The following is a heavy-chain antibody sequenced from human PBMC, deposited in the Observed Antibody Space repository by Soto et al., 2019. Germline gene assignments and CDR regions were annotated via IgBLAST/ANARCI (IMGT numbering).Heavy chain of an antibody. CDR1: GYTFTSYA. J-gene: IGHJ4*02. CDR3: ARDKQIDCTNGVCYTPFDY. Sequence: GASVKVSCKASGYTFTSYAMHWVRQAPGQRLEWMGWINAGNGNTKYSQKFQGRVTITRDTSASTAYMELSSLRSEDTAVCYCARDKQIDCTNGVCYTPFDYWGQGTLVTVSS. D-gene: IGHD2-8*01. V-gene: IGHV1-3*01. CDR2: INAGNGNT.